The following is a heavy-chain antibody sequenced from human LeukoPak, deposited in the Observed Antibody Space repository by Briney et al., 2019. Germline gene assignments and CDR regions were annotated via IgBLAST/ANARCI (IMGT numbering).Heavy chain of an antibody. D-gene: IGHD6-19*01. CDR3: ARDGYSSGWFGGFDY. CDR2: IHASGST. J-gene: IGHJ4*02. CDR1: GGSVGSYY. Sequence: SETLSLTCTVSGGSVGSYYWSWIRQPAGKGLEWIGRIHASGSTNYIPSLKSRVTMSVDASKNHFSLKLSSVTAADTAVYYCARDGYSSGWFGGFDYWGQGTLVTVSS. V-gene: IGHV4-4*07.